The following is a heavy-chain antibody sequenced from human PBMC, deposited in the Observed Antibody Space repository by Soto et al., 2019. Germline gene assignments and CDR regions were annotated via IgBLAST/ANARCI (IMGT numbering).Heavy chain of an antibody. D-gene: IGHD2-15*01. CDR3: ARDRQRGYCTGDSCYSYFDY. CDR2: INHGGYT. Sequence: QVQLQQWGAGLLKPSETLSLTCAIYGGPFSGYYLNWIRQPPGKGLEWIGEINHGGYTNYNPSLKRRVTMAVDTSKNQFSLKLTSVTAADTAVYYCARDRQRGYCTGDSCYSYFDYWGQGTQVIVSS. CDR1: GGPFSGYY. V-gene: IGHV4-34*01. J-gene: IGHJ4*02.